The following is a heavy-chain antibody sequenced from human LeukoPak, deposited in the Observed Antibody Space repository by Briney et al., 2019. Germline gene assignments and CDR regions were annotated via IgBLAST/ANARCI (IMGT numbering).Heavy chain of an antibody. V-gene: IGHV1-69*04. CDR2: IIPILGIA. CDR1: GGTFSSYA. D-gene: IGHD3-10*01. CDR3: ARSGSYIPYFDY. J-gene: IGHJ4*02. Sequence: SVKVSCKASGGTFSSYAISWVRQAPGQGLKWMGRIIPILGIANYAQKFQGRVTITADKSTSTAYMELSSLRSEDTAVYYCARSGSYIPYFDYWGQGTLVTVSS.